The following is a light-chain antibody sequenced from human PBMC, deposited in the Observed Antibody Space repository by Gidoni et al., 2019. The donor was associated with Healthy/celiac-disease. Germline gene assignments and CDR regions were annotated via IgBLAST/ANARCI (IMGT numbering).Light chain of an antibody. J-gene: IGLJ2*01. V-gene: IGLV3-1*01. CDR2: QDT. CDR3: QAWDRRSVV. Sequence: SYDLTQPPSVSVSPGQTARITCSGDKLGDKYACWYQQKPGQSPVLVIYQDTKRPSGIPERFSGSNSGNAATLTISGTQAMDEADYYCQAWDRRSVVFGGGTKLTVL. CDR1: KLGDKY.